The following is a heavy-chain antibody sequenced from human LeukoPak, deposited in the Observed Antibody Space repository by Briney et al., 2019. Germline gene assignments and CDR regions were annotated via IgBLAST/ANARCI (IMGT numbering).Heavy chain of an antibody. V-gene: IGHV3-7*01. CDR1: GFSFNTYW. CDR3: ARGRDYYDTNYFDY. D-gene: IGHD3-22*01. CDR2: ISEDGSDT. Sequence: GGSLRLSCAASGFSFNTYWITWVRQAPGKGLEWVATISEDGSDTYYVDSVKGRFTISRDNAKNSLYLQMNSLRAEDTAVYYCARGRDYYDTNYFDYWGQGTLVTVSS. J-gene: IGHJ4*02.